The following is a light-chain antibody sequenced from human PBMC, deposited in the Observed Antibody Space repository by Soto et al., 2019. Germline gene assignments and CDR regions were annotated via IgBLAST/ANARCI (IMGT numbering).Light chain of an antibody. V-gene: IGKV1-39*01. J-gene: IGKJ1*01. CDR2: ATS. CDR1: QPISRY. Sequence: DFQMTQSPSSLSASVGDRVTITCRASQPISRYLNWYQHKPGTAPKLLIYATSTLQRGVPSRFRGSGSGTEFSLTISGLQPEDFATYYCQQTYTTPTWTFGPGTRVEIK. CDR3: QQTYTTPTWT.